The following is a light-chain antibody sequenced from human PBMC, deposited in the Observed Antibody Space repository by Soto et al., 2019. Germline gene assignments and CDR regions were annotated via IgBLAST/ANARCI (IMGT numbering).Light chain of an antibody. CDR1: SSDVGSFNY. J-gene: IGLJ1*01. V-gene: IGLV2-14*03. CDR3: CSLTTSHTYV. CDR2: HVT. Sequence: QSALAQPASVSGSPGQSITISCTGTSSDVGSFNYVSWYQQVPGKAPKLMIYHVTYRPSGVSNRYSGSKSGNSASLTISGLQADDEADYYCCSLTTSHTYVFGSGTKLTVL.